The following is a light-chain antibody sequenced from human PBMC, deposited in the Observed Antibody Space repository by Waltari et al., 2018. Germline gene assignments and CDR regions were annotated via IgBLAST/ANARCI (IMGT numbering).Light chain of an antibody. CDR2: DAS. CDR1: QDISNY. J-gene: IGKJ3*01. V-gene: IGKV1-33*01. CDR3: QRYDNLPIFA. Sequence: DIQMTQSPSSLSASFGDRVTITCQASQDISNYLNWYQQKPGKAPKLLIHDASSLETGVPSRFSGSQSGTQFTFTISSLQPEDIATYYCQRYDNLPIFAFGPGTKVDIK.